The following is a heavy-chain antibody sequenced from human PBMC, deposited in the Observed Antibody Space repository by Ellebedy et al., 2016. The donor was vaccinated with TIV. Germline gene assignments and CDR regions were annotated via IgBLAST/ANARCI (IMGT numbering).Heavy chain of an antibody. CDR2: VAYSGTT. CDR1: GGSISTTGYY. Sequence: MPGGSLRLSCTVSGGSISTTGYYWGWIRQSPGKGLEWIGSVAYSGTTYYNPSLKSRVTISIDTSRMQFSLKLSSVTAADTAVYYCATARRAGYTYYYYGLDVWGQGTTVTVSS. V-gene: IGHV4-39*01. J-gene: IGHJ6*02. D-gene: IGHD5-24*01. CDR3: ATARRAGYTYYYYGLDV.